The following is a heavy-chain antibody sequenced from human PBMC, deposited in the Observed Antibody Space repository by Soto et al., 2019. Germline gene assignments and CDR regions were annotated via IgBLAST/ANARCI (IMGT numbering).Heavy chain of an antibody. V-gene: IGHV4-39*01. CDR2: ISYSGST. CDR1: GGSISSSSHY. Sequence: SETLSLTCTVSGGSISSSSHYWGWIRQPPGKGLAWIGSISYSGSTYYNPSLKSRVAISVDTSKNQFSLKLSSVTATDTAVYYCARHQGGITVFGVVHPLFEYWGQGTLVTVSS. D-gene: IGHD3-3*01. CDR3: ARHQGGITVFGVVHPLFEY. J-gene: IGHJ4*02.